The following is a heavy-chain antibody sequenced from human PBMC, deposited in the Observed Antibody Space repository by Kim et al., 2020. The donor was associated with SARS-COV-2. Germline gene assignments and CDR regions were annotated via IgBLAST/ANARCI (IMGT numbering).Heavy chain of an antibody. D-gene: IGHD5-18*01. CDR1: GFTFSSYA. Sequence: GGSLRLSCAASGFTFSSYAMHWVRQAPGKGLEWVAVISYDGSNKYYADSVKGRFTISRDNSKNTLYLQMNSLRAEDTAVYYCARDDPIQLWSTGMDVWGQGTTVTVSS. V-gene: IGHV3-30*04. J-gene: IGHJ6*02. CDR2: ISYDGSNK. CDR3: ARDDPIQLWSTGMDV.